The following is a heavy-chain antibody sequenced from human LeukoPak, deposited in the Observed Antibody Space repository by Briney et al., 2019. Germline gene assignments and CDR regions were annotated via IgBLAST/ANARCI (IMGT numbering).Heavy chain of an antibody. CDR1: GGSISGYY. CDR3: ARLTRFVSGVLNPLDS. V-gene: IGHV4-59*08. Sequence: KPSETLSLTCTVSGGSISGYYWSWIRQPPGKGLEWIGYVYSSGYTKHNPSLKSRVTISVDTSNNQFSLRLSSVTAADTAVYYCARLTRFVSGVLNPLDSWGQGTLVTVSS. D-gene: IGHD3-3*01. J-gene: IGHJ4*02. CDR2: VYSSGYT.